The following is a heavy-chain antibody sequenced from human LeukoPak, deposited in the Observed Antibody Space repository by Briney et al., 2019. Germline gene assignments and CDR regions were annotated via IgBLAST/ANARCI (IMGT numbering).Heavy chain of an antibody. J-gene: IGHJ4*02. CDR3: AKAFSSGWSPFYY. V-gene: IGHV3-23*01. CDR1: GFTINTFI. Sequence: GGSLRLSCAASGFTINTFIMNWVRQAPGKGLEWVSTIRGAEGGTYYADSVKGRFTISRDNFENTLYLQMNYLREEDTALYYCAKAFSSGWSPFYYWGQGALVTVSS. CDR2: IRGAEGGT. D-gene: IGHD6-19*01.